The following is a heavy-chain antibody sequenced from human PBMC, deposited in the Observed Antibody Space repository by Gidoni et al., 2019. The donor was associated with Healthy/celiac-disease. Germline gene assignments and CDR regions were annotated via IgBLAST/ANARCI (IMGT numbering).Heavy chain of an antibody. D-gene: IGHD2-2*01. J-gene: IGHJ6*02. Sequence: EVQLVESGGGLVQPVGSLRLSWAASGCTSSSYSMNWVRPAPRKGLDVVSYISSSSSTIYYADSVKCRFTISRDNAKNSLYLQMNSLRDEDTAVYYCARKCSSTSCQGSYGMDVWGQGTTVTVSS. CDR3: ARKCSSTSCQGSYGMDV. CDR2: ISSSSSTI. V-gene: IGHV3-48*02. CDR1: GCTSSSYS.